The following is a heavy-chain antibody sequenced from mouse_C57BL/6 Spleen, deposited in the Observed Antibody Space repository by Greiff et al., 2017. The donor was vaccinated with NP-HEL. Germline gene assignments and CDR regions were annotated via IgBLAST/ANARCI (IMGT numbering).Heavy chain of an antibody. J-gene: IGHJ3*01. CDR1: GYTFTDYY. Sequence: VQLQQSGPELVKPGASVKISCKASGYTFTDYYMNWVKQSHGKSLEWIGDINPNNGGTSYNQKLKGKATLTVDKSSSTAYMELRSLTSADSSVYSFSRAYGSSYWFAYWGQGTLVTVSA. D-gene: IGHD1-1*01. CDR2: INPNNGGT. CDR3: SRAYGSSYWFAY. V-gene: IGHV1-26*01.